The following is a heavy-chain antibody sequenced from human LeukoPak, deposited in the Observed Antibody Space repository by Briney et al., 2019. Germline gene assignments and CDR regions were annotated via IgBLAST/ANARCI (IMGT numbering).Heavy chain of an antibody. CDR1: GGSISSGGYY. V-gene: IGHV4-31*03. CDR2: IYYSGST. CDR3: ARGDHNLWYYYYMDV. J-gene: IGHJ6*03. Sequence: KTSETLSPTCTVSGGSISSGGYYWSWIRQHPGKGLEWIGYIYYSGSTYYNPSLKSRVTISVDTSKNQFSLKLSSVTAADTAVYYCARGDHNLWYYYYMDVWGKGTTVTVSS. D-gene: IGHD3-10*01.